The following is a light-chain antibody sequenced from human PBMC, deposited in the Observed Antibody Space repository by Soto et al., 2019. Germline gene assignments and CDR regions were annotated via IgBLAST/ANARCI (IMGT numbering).Light chain of an antibody. CDR2: GAS. J-gene: IGKJ1*01. Sequence: ELVLTQSPGTLSLSPGERATLSCRTSQSVRSTYLAWYQQKPGQAPRLLIYGASTRATGIPDRFSGSGSGTDFTLTISRLEPEDFAVYYCQQYGTSFWTFGQGTKVDIK. CDR1: QSVRSTY. CDR3: QQYGTSFWT. V-gene: IGKV3-20*01.